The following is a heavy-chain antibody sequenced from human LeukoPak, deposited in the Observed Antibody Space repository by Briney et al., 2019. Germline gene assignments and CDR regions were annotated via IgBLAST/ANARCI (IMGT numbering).Heavy chain of an antibody. CDR2: IYHSGST. CDR1: GYSISSGYY. CDR3: ARLGYSYGSDWYFDF. Sequence: SENLSLNCAVSGYSISSGYYWGWIRQPPGKGLEWIGSIYHSGSTYYNPSLKSRVTISVDTSKNQFSLKLSSVTAADTAVYYCARLGYSYGSDWYFDFWGRGTLVTVSS. V-gene: IGHV4-38-2*01. J-gene: IGHJ2*01. D-gene: IGHD5-18*01.